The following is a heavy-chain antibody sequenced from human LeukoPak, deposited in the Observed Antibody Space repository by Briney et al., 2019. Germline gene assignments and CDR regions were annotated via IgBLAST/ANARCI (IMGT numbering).Heavy chain of an antibody. CDR1: GFTFSSYA. D-gene: IGHD3-10*01. J-gene: IGHJ4*02. Sequence: PGGSLRLSCAASGFTFSSYAMHRVRQAPGKGLECVAVIWHDGSNKYYTDSVKGRFTISRDNSQNTLYLQMNNLRAEDTAVYYCARGGWFGQLLPNDYWGQGTLVTVSS. V-gene: IGHV3-33*01. CDR3: ARGGWFGQLLPNDY. CDR2: IWHDGSNK.